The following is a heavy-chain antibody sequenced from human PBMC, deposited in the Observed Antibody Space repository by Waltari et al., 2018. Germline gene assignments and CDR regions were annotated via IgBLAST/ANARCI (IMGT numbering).Heavy chain of an antibody. CDR1: GYTFTSSD. D-gene: IGHD3-22*01. Sequence: QVQLVQSGAEVKKPGASVQVSCKASGYTFTSSDINWVRQATGQGLEWMGWMNPNSGNTGYAQEFQGRVTMTRNTSISTAYMELSSLRSEDTAVYYCAILNYYDSSGYDPWGQGTLVTVSS. J-gene: IGHJ5*02. CDR3: AILNYYDSSGYDP. V-gene: IGHV1-8*01. CDR2: MNPNSGNT.